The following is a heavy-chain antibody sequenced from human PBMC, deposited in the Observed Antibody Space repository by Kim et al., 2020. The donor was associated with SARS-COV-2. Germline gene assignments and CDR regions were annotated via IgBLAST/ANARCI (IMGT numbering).Heavy chain of an antibody. V-gene: IGHV4-4*07. J-gene: IGHJ5*02. Sequence: SETLSLTCTVSGCSISSYYWSWIRQPAGKGLEWIGRIYTSGSTNYNPSLKSRVTMSVDTYNNQFSLKLSSVTAADTAVYYCSGSPAAGTLDWFDPWCHGT. CDR3: SGSPAAGTLDWFDP. CDR1: GCSISSYY. CDR2: IYTSGST. D-gene: IGHD6-13*01.